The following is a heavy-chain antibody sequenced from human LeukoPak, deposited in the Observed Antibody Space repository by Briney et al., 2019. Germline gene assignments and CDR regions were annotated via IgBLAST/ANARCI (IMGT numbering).Heavy chain of an antibody. CDR3: ARGGGDSGYDLVASYYYYGMDV. J-gene: IGHJ6*01. CDR2: ISYDGSNK. D-gene: IGHD5-12*01. Sequence: GRPLRLSRAASGFTFSSYAMHWVRQAPGKGLEWVAVISYDGSNKYYPDSVKGRFTISRDNSKNTLYLQMNSLRAEDTAVYYCARGGGDSGYDLVASYYYYGMDVWGGGTTVTVSS. V-gene: IGHV3-30*04. CDR1: GFTFSSYA.